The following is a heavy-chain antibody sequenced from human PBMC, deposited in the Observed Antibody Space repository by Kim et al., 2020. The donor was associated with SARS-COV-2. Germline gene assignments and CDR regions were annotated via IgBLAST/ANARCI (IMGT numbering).Heavy chain of an antibody. V-gene: IGHV3-30*18. Sequence: GGSLRLSCAASGFSFRIYGMHWVRQAPGKGLEWVAFLSFDGNNTYYADSVKGRFTVSRDNSKNTLYLQMNSLRPEDTALYYCAKDRVLRAVSGTAGMAVWSKGTTGNVTS. CDR3: AKDRVLRAVSGTAGMAV. CDR1: GFSFRIYG. D-gene: IGHD6-19*01. J-gene: IGHJ6*04. CDR2: LSFDGNNT.